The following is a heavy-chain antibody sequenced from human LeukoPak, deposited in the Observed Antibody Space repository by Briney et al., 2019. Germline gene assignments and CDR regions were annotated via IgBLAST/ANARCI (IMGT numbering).Heavy chain of an antibody. Sequence: ASVKVSCKASGYTFTSYGISWVRQAPGQGLEWMGWISAYNGNTNYAQKLQGRVTITTDTSTSTAYMELRSLRSDDTAVYYCARDRPLYCSSTSCYSPDYYYYYMDVWGKGTTVTISS. CDR2: ISAYNGNT. CDR3: ARDRPLYCSSTSCYSPDYYYYYMDV. CDR1: GYTFTSYG. J-gene: IGHJ6*03. D-gene: IGHD2-2*02. V-gene: IGHV1-18*01.